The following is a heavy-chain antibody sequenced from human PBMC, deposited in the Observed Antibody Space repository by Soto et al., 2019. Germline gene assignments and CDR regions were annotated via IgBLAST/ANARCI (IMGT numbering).Heavy chain of an antibody. CDR3: ARDPYHVLMVNAPNLYGLDV. CDR1: GYTFTTYD. V-gene: IGHV1-18*01. J-gene: IGHJ6*02. D-gene: IGHD2-8*01. CDR2: ISTYNGNT. Sequence: QVQLVQSGAEVKKPGASVKVSCKASGYTFTTYDISWVRQAPGHGLEWMGRISTYNGNTNYPQSLQGRLTMTTDTSTTTAYMELRSLRSDDTAVHYCARDPYHVLMVNAPNLYGLDVSGQGTTVIVSS.